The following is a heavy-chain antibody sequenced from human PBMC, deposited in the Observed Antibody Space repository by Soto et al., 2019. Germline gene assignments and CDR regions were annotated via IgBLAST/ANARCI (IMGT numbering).Heavy chain of an antibody. CDR1: GFTFSSYW. CDR3: ARVGRGFWYLDL. J-gene: IGHJ2*01. V-gene: IGHV3-74*01. CDR2: MNSDGSTT. Sequence: EVQLVESGGGLVQPGGSLRLSCAASGFTFSSYWMHWVRQAPGKGLVWVSRMNSDGSTTSYADSVKGRFTISRDNAKNTVYLQMNSLTAEDTAVYYCARVGRGFWYLDLWGRGTRVTVSS.